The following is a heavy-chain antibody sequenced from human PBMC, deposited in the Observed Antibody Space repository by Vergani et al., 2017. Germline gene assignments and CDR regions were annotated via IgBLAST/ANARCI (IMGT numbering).Heavy chain of an antibody. V-gene: IGHV4-30-4*01. J-gene: IGHJ1*01. CDR2: IYYSGFT. Sequence: QVPLQESGPGLVKPSQTLSLTCTVSGGSISSDNYYWSWIRQPPGKGLDGIGYIYYSGFTYYNPSLKSRVSISVDTSKNQFSLKLSSVTAADTAVYYCARYSGGDSEYIQHWGQGTLVTVSS. CDR3: ARYSGGDSEYIQH. CDR1: GGSISSDNYY. D-gene: IGHD1-26*01.